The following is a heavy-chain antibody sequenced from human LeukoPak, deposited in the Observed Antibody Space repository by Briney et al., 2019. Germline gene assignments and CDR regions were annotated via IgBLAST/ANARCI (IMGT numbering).Heavy chain of an antibody. J-gene: IGHJ4*02. CDR1: GYTFTRFD. V-gene: IGHV1-8*03. CDR2: MSPNSGNT. CDR3: ARDMYYDILTGYLS. D-gene: IGHD3-9*01. Sequence: ASVKVSCKASGYTFTRFDINWVRQATGQGLEWMGWMSPNSGNTGYAQKFQGRVTITRNTSISTAYMEVSSLRSGDTAVYYCARDMYYDILTGYLSWGQGTLVTVSS.